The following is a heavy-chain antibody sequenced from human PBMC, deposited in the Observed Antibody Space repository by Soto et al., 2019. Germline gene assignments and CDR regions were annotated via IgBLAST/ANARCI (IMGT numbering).Heavy chain of an antibody. CDR3: AKNPGYYYDSTGYHFDY. D-gene: IGHD3-22*01. CDR1: EFTFSNCA. J-gene: IGHJ4*02. CDR2: VSYGGGTT. V-gene: IGHV3-23*01. Sequence: GGTLRLSCAASEFTFSNCAMTWVRQAPGKGLEWVSAVSYGGGTTYYADSVKGRFTISRDNSKNTLYLQMNSLRAEDTAVYYCAKNPGYYYDSTGYHFDYWGQGTLVTVSS.